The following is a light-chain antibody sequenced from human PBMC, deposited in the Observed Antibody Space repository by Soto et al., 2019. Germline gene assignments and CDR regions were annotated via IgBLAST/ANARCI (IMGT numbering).Light chain of an antibody. CDR3: QQYNDWPRT. Sequence: EIVMTQSPATLSWSPGEKATLSCRASQRVRSNLAWNQQKPGQAPRLLIYGASTRATGIPARFSGSGSGSEFTLTISSLQSEDFAVYYCQQYNDWPRTFGQGTKVEIK. CDR2: GAS. CDR1: QRVRSN. J-gene: IGKJ1*01. V-gene: IGKV3-15*01.